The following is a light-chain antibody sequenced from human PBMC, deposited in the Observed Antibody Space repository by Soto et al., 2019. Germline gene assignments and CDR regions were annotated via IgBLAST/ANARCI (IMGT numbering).Light chain of an antibody. CDR2: AAS. CDR3: QQYYSTPPWT. CDR1: QNVRSSS. V-gene: IGKV3-20*01. Sequence: QNVRSSSLAWYQQKPGQAPRLLIYAASTRVTGIADRFSGSGSGTDFTLTISSLQAEDVAVYYCQQYYSTPPWTFGQGSKVDIK. J-gene: IGKJ1*01.